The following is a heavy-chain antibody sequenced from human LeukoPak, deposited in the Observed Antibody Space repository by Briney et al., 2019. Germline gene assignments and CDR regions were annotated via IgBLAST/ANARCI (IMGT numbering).Heavy chain of an antibody. D-gene: IGHD3-10*01. CDR3: ARVDYGSGIGWFDP. V-gene: IGHV1-69*06. J-gene: IGHJ5*02. CDR2: IIPIFGTA. CDR1: GGTFSSYA. Sequence: SVKVSCKASGGTFSSYAISWVRQAPGQGLEWMGGIIPIFGTANYAQKFQGRVTITADKSTSTAHMELSSLRSEDTAVYYCARVDYGSGIGWFDPWGQGTLVTVSS.